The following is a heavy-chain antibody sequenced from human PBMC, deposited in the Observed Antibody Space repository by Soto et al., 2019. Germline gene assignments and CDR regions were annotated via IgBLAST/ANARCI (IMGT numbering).Heavy chain of an antibody. CDR1: WDSVSSNSAA. Sequence: PLQTLSLTCSISWDSVSSNSAAWNWIRQSPSRGLEWLGRTYHRSKWYNDYAVSVKSRITINPDTSKNQFSLQLNSVTPEDTAVYYCARGFRQWLVRGNYYYGMDVWGQGTTVTVSS. CDR3: ARGFRQWLVRGNYYYGMDV. J-gene: IGHJ6*02. V-gene: IGHV6-1*01. D-gene: IGHD6-19*01. CDR2: TYHRSKWYN.